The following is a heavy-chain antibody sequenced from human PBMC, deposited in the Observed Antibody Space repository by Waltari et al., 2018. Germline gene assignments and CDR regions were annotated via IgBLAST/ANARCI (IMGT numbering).Heavy chain of an antibody. CDR3: VRGFGSDP. CDR2: ISSSSSHI. J-gene: IGHJ5*02. V-gene: IGHV3-21*02. CDR1: GFTFSSYS. D-gene: IGHD3-10*01. Sequence: EVQLVESGGGLVKPGGSLRLSCPASGFTFSSYSMNWVRQAPGKGLEWVSSISSSSSHIYHADSVKGRFTISRDNARNSLYLQMNSLRADDTAMYYCVRGFGSDPWGQGTLVTVSS.